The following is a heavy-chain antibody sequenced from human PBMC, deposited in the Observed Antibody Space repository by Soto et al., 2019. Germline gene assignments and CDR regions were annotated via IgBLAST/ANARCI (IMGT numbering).Heavy chain of an antibody. V-gene: IGHV4-34*01. Sequence: SETLSLTCAVYGGSFSGYYWRWIRQPPGKGLEWIGEINHSGSTNYNPSLKSRVTISVDTSKNQFSLKLSSVTAADTAVYYCAILGYDTRDYSNIYYFDXWGQGTLVPVSX. D-gene: IGHD4-4*01. J-gene: IGHJ4*02. CDR3: AILGYDTRDYSNIYYFDX. CDR2: INHSGST. CDR1: GGSFSGYY.